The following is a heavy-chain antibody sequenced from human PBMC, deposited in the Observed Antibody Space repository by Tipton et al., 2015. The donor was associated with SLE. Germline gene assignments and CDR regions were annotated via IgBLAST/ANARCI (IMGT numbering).Heavy chain of an antibody. Sequence: RSLRLSCAASGFTFDDYAMHWVRQAPGKGLEWVSGISWNSGSIGYADSVKGRFTISRDNAKNSLYLQMNSLRAEDTALYYCAKGAYCSGGSCYWYFDPWGRGTLVTVSS. CDR3: AKGAYCSGGSCYWYFDP. J-gene: IGHJ2*01. CDR1: GFTFDDYA. D-gene: IGHD2-15*01. CDR2: ISWNSGSI. V-gene: IGHV3-9*01.